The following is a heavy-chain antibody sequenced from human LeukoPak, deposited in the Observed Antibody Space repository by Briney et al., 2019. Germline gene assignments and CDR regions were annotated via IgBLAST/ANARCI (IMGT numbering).Heavy chain of an antibody. CDR1: GFTFSSYA. CDR3: AKDREMYDYGGYFDY. V-gene: IGHV3-23*01. D-gene: IGHD4-23*01. Sequence: GGSLRLSCAASGFTFSSYAMSWVRQAPGKGLEWVSAISGSGGSTYYADSVKGRFTISRYNSKNTLYLQMNSLRAEDTAVYYCAKDREMYDYGGYFDYWGQGTLVTVSS. CDR2: ISGSGGST. J-gene: IGHJ4*02.